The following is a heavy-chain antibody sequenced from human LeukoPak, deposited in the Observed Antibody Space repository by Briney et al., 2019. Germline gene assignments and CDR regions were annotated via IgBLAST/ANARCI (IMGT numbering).Heavy chain of an antibody. V-gene: IGHV3-7*01. CDR2: IKQDGSEK. Sequence: PGGSLRLSCAASGFTFSSYWMSWVRQAPGKGLEWVANIKQDGSEKYYVDSVKGRFTISRDNAKNSLYLQMNSLRAEDTAVYYCARSSIAARRAGDYWGQGTLVTVSS. CDR3: ARSSIAARRAGDY. D-gene: IGHD6-25*01. J-gene: IGHJ4*02. CDR1: GFTFSSYW.